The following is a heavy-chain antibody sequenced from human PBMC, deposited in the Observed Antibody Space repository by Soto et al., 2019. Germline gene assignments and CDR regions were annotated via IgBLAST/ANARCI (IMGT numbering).Heavy chain of an antibody. D-gene: IGHD6-13*01. CDR2: ISSNGGST. J-gene: IGHJ6*02. Sequence: EVQLVESGGGLVQPGGSLRLSCSASGFTFSSYAMHWVRQAPGKGLEYVSAISSNGGSTYYADSVKGRFTISRDNSKNTLYLQMSSLRAEDTAVYYCVKGKQQLVLRTYYYGMDVWGQGTTVTVSS. V-gene: IGHV3-64D*08. CDR3: VKGKQQLVLRTYYYGMDV. CDR1: GFTFSSYA.